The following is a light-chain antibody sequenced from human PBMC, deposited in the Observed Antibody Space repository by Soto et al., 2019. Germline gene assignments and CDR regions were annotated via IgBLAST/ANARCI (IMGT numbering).Light chain of an antibody. Sequence: DLQLTPSPPSQSASVGDRVTITCRASQSISSWLAWYQQKPGKAPKLLIYDASSLESGVPSRFSGSGSGTEFTLTISSLQPDDFATYYCQQYNSYPYTFGQGTKLEIK. V-gene: IGKV1-5*01. CDR3: QQYNSYPYT. CDR2: DAS. J-gene: IGKJ2*01. CDR1: QSISSW.